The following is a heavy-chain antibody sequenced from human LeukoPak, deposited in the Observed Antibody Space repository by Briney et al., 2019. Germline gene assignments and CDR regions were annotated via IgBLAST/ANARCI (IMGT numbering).Heavy chain of an antibody. D-gene: IGHD3-10*01. CDR3: AKGRVGDVLLWFGNAFDI. Sequence: GGSLRLSCAASGFTFSSYGMHWVRQAPGKGLEWVAFIRYDGNNKNYADSVRGRFTISRDKSKNTLYLQMNSLRAEDTAVYYCAKGRVGDVLLWFGNAFDIWGQGTMVTVSS. V-gene: IGHV3-30*02. J-gene: IGHJ3*02. CDR1: GFTFSSYG. CDR2: IRYDGNNK.